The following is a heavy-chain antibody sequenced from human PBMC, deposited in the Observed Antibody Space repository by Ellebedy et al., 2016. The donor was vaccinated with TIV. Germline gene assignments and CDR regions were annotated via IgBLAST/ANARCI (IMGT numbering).Heavy chain of an antibody. V-gene: IGHV4-30-4*01. Sequence: LRLXXTVSGGSISSGDYYWSWIRQPPGKGLEWIGYIYYSGSTYYNPSLKSRVTISVDTSKNQFSLKLSSVTAADTAVYYCARGTYGDYVAYWGQGTLVTVSS. J-gene: IGHJ4*02. CDR2: IYYSGST. CDR1: GGSISSGDYY. D-gene: IGHD4-17*01. CDR3: ARGTYGDYVAY.